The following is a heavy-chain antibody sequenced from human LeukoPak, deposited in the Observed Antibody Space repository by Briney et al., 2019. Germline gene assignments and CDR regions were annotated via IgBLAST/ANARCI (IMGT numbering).Heavy chain of an antibody. CDR3: ARDLRAVAGTWDY. CDR1: GSTFSSYW. CDR2: IKQVGSEK. D-gene: IGHD6-19*01. Sequence: PGGSLRLSCAASGSTFSSYWMSWVRQAPGKGLEWVANIKQVGSEKYYVDSVKGRFTISRDNAKNSLYLQMNSLRAQDTAVYYCARDLRAVAGTWDYWGQGTLVTVSS. J-gene: IGHJ4*02. V-gene: IGHV3-7*01.